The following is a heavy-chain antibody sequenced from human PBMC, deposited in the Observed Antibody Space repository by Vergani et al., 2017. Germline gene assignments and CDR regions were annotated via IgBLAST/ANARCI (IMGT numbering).Heavy chain of an antibody. D-gene: IGHD6-19*01. J-gene: IGHJ4*02. CDR2: INPTTGNP. V-gene: IGHV7-4-1*01. Sequence: QEQLVQSGSELKKPGASVKVSCKASGYSFNNYAIHWVRQAPGQGLEWMGWINPTTGNPTYARAFTGRFVFSLDTSISTAYLQIGSLKAEDTAVYFCARAKRGRLAVGAPDSWGQGTLLTVSS. CDR3: ARAKRGRLAVGAPDS. CDR1: GYSFNNYA.